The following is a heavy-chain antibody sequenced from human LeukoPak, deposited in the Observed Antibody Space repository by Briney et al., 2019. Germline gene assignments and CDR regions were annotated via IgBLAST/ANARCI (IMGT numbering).Heavy chain of an antibody. V-gene: IGHV4-4*07. CDR1: GGSISSDY. CDR3: ARDAFNYDFWSCYTYYYYYYYMDV. D-gene: IGHD3-3*01. Sequence: SETLSLTCTGSGGSISSDYWSWIRQPARKGMERVGRIYTRGRTNYNPSLERRVTMSVGTSKYQSSVKLSSVSAADTGVYYCARDAFNYDFWSCYTYYYYYYYMDVWGKGTTGTVSS. CDR2: IYTRGRT. J-gene: IGHJ6*03.